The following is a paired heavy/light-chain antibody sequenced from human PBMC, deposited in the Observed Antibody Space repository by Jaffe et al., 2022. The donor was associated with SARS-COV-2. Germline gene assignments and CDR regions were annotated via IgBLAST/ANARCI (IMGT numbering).Light chain of an antibody. CDR2: GAS. CDR3: QQYNNWPRT. J-gene: IGKJ1*01. Sequence: EVVMTQSPATLSVSPGERATLSCRASQSVSSNLAWYQQKPGQAPRLLIYGASTRATGFPARFSGSGSGTEFTLTISSLQSEDSAVYYCQQYNNWPRTFGQGTKVAIK. CDR1: QSVSSN. V-gene: IGKV3-15*01.
Heavy chain of an antibody. CDR3: ARDSTMIGPLGCFDP. J-gene: IGHJ5*02. CDR2: INAGNGKT. CDR1: GYTFTSHA. D-gene: IGHD3-22*01. V-gene: IGHV1-3*01. Sequence: QVQLVQSGAEVKKPGASVKVSCKASGYTFTSHAIHWVRQAPGQSLEWMGWINAGNGKTQSSQKFQGRVTITRDTSASTAFMELSSLSAEDTAVYYCARDSTMIGPLGCFDPWGQGTLVTVSS.